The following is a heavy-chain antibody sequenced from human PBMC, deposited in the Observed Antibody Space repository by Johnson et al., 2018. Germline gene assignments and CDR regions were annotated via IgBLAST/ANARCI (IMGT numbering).Heavy chain of an antibody. J-gene: IGHJ3*02. D-gene: IGHD2-15*01. CDR1: GGTFSSYA. V-gene: IGHV1-69*01. CDR3: ARAAEVGPRDAFDI. CDR2: IIPIFGTA. Sequence: VQLVESGAEVKKPGSSXKVSCKASGGTFSSYAISWVRQAPGQGLEWMGGIIPIFGTADYAQRFQGRVPITADESTSTAYLELSSLRSEDTAVYFCARAAEVGPRDAFDIWGQGTMVTVSS.